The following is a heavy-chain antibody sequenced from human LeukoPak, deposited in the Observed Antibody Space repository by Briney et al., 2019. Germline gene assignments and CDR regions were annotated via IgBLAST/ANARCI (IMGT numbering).Heavy chain of an antibody. Sequence: PSETLSLTCTVSGGSISSSSYYWGWIRQPPGKGLEWIGSIYYSGSTYYNPSLKSRVTISVDTSKNQFSLKLSSVTAADTAVYYCARDPAEITGTRRGLYGMDVWGQGTTVTVSS. D-gene: IGHD1/OR15-1a*01. CDR1: GGSISSSSYY. J-gene: IGHJ6*02. CDR3: ARDPAEITGTRRGLYGMDV. CDR2: IYYSGST. V-gene: IGHV4-39*07.